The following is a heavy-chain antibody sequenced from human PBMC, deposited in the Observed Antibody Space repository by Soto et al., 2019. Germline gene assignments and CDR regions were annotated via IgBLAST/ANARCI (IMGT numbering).Heavy chain of an antibody. CDR2: INHSGGT. CDR3: ARGSVETGESIGLYEY. D-gene: IGHD3-22*01. J-gene: IGHJ4*02. V-gene: IGHV4-34*01. Sequence: SVTLSLICAAYGGSFSAYYWSWIRQPPGKGLEWIGEINHSGGTSSNPPLKSRVTISVDTSKRQFSLKLTSVSAADRAVYYCARGSVETGESIGLYEYWSQGTPGNISS. CDR1: GGSFSAYY.